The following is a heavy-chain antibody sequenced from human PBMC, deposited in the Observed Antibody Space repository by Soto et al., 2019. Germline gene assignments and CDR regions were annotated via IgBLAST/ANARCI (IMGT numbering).Heavy chain of an antibody. D-gene: IGHD4-17*01. CDR1: GGSISSGGYY. J-gene: IGHJ5*02. Sequence: PSETLSLTCTVSGGSISSGGYYWSWIRQHPGKGLEWIGYIYYSGSTYYNPSLKSRVTISVDTSKNQFSLKLSSVTAADTAVYYCARERLYGDYLKHIDPWGQGTPVTVSS. V-gene: IGHV4-31*03. CDR2: IYYSGST. CDR3: ARERLYGDYLKHIDP.